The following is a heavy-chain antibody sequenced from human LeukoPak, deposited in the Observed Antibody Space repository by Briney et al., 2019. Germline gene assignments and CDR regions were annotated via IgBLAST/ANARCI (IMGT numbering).Heavy chain of an antibody. Sequence: RGSLRLSCAASGFTFSSYAMSWVRQAPGKGLEWVSAISGSGGSTYYADSVKGRFTIPRDNSKNTLYLQMNSLRAEDTAVYYCAKDPAGSGTHDRYFDYWGQGTLVTVSS. CDR3: AKDPAGSGTHDRYFDY. D-gene: IGHD3-10*01. J-gene: IGHJ4*02. CDR1: GFTFSSYA. CDR2: ISGSGGST. V-gene: IGHV3-23*01.